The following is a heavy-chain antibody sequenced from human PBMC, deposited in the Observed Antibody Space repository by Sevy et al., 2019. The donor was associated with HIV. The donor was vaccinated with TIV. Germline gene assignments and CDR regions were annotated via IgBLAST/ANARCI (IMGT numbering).Heavy chain of an antibody. Sequence: GGSLRLSCAASGFTFSNAWMSWVRQAPGKGLEWVGRIKGKIYDGTIDYAAPVKGRFSISRDDSKNTLYLQMNSLKIEDTAVYYCTTASLSKEDYYNYWGQGTLVTVSS. D-gene: IGHD6-6*01. CDR1: GFTFSNAW. J-gene: IGHJ4*02. CDR3: TTASLSKEDYYNY. V-gene: IGHV3-15*01. CDR2: IKGKIYDGTI.